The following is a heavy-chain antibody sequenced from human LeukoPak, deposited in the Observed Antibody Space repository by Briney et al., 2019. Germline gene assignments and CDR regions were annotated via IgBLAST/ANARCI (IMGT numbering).Heavy chain of an antibody. CDR3: ARAAPYYDILTGYHDAFDI. V-gene: IGHV1-69*13. D-gene: IGHD3-9*01. CDR1: GGTFSSYA. J-gene: IGHJ3*02. Sequence: SVKVSCKATGGTFSSYAISWVRQAPGQGLEWMGGIIPIFGTANYAQKFQGRVTITADESPSTAYMELSSLRSEDTAVYYCARAAPYYDILTGYHDAFDIWGQGTMVTVSS. CDR2: IIPIFGTA.